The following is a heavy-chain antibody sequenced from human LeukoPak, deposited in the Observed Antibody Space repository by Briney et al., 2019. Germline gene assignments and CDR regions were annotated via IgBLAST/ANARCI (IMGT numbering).Heavy chain of an antibody. CDR3: AKGSSSSSGRPDC. D-gene: IGHD6-6*01. Sequence: GGSLRLSCAASGFTFSNYMMHWVRQAPGKGLVWVSRIKSDGITITYADSVKGRFTISRDNAKNTLYLQMSSLRAEDTAVYYCAKGSSSSSGRPDCWGQGPLVTVSS. CDR2: IKSDGITI. CDR1: GFTFSNYM. J-gene: IGHJ4*02. V-gene: IGHV3-74*01.